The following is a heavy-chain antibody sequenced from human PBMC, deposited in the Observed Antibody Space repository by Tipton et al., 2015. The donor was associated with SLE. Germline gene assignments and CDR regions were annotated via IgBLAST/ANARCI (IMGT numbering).Heavy chain of an antibody. CDR2: IKSATAGGTT. Sequence: SLRLSCAASGFTFRNAWMSWVRQAPGMGLEWVGRIKSATAGGTTDHVAPVKGRFTISRDDSKNTLYLQMNSLRTEDTAVYYCTADLPGGVSDCFDYWGQGTLVTVSS. J-gene: IGHJ4*02. V-gene: IGHV3-15*01. D-gene: IGHD2-8*02. CDR1: GFTFRNAW. CDR3: TADLPGGVSDCFDY.